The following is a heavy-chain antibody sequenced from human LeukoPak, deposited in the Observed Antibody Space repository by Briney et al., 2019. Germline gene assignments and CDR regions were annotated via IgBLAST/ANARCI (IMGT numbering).Heavy chain of an antibody. D-gene: IGHD2-2*02. Sequence: ASVKVSCKASRYTFTSYYMHWVRQAPGQGLEWMGIINPSGGSTSYAQKFQGRITMTRDTSTSTVYMELSSLRSEDTAVYYCATYHLGYCSSTSCYSYAFDIWGQGTMVTVSS. CDR3: ATYHLGYCSSTSCYSYAFDI. J-gene: IGHJ3*02. CDR2: INPSGGST. V-gene: IGHV1-46*03. CDR1: RYTFTSYY.